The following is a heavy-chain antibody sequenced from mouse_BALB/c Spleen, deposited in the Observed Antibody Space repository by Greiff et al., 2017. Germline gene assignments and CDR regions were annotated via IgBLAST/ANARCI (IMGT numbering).Heavy chain of an antibody. CDR2: ISYSGST. V-gene: IGHV3-2*02. CDR1: GYSITSDYA. CDR3: ARRPFAY. J-gene: IGHJ3*01. Sequence: EVQLQQSGPGLVKPSQSLSLTCTVTGYSITSDYAWNWIRQFPGNKLEWMGYISYSGSTSYNPSLKSRISITRDTSKNQFFLQLNSVTTEDTATYYCARRPFAYWGQGTLVTVSA.